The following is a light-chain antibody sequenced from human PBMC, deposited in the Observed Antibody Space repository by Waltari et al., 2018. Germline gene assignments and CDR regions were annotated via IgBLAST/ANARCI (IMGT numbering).Light chain of an antibody. CDR1: QSVSSY. Sequence: IVLTQSPATLSLSPGERATLSSRASQSVSSYLAWYQQKPGQAPRLLIYDASNRATGIPARFSGSGSGTDFTLTISSLEPEDFAVYYCQQRSNWITFGQGTRLEIK. V-gene: IGKV3-11*01. CDR2: DAS. J-gene: IGKJ5*01. CDR3: QQRSNWIT.